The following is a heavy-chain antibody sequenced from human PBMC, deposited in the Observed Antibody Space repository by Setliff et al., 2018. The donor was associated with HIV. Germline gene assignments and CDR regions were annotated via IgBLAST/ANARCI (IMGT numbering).Heavy chain of an antibody. CDR3: ARHLGYASPHDTFDL. Sequence: SETLSLTCTVSGGSISSSSYYWNWFRQYPGKGLEWIGYIHYTGTTNQNPSLRSLITISLDTSKNQFSLKLTSVTATDTAVYYCARHLGYASPHDTFDLWGQGTMVTVS. CDR1: GGSISSSSYY. V-gene: IGHV4-31*01. CDR2: IHYTGTT. J-gene: IGHJ3*01. D-gene: IGHD2-2*01.